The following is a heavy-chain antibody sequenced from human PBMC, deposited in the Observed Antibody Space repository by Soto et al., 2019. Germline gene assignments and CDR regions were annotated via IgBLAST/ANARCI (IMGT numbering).Heavy chain of an antibody. CDR3: AREKNTIFGVVISGMDV. J-gene: IGHJ6*02. V-gene: IGHV1-2*02. Sequence: VASVKVSCKASGYTFTGYYMHWVRQAPGQGLEWMGWINPNSGGTNYAQKFQGRVTMTRDTSISTAYMELSRLRSDDTAVYYCAREKNTIFGVVISGMDVWGQGTTVTVSS. CDR2: INPNSGGT. CDR1: GYTFTGYY. D-gene: IGHD3-3*01.